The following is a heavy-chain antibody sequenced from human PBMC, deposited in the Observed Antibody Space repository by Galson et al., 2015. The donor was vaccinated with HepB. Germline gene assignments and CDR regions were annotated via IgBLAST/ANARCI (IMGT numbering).Heavy chain of an antibody. CDR3: AREVVGYDSSGYPFDY. Sequence: SVKVSCKASGGTFSSYTISWVRQAPGQGLEWMGRIIPILGIANYAQKFQGRVTITADESTSTAYMELSSLRSEDTAVYYCAREVVGYDSSGYPFDYWGQGTLVTASS. J-gene: IGHJ4*02. CDR2: IIPILGIA. D-gene: IGHD3-22*01. V-gene: IGHV1-69*04. CDR1: GGTFSSYT.